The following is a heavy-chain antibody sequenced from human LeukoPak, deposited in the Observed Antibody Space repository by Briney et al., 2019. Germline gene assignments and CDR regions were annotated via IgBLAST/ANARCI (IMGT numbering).Heavy chain of an antibody. D-gene: IGHD6-13*01. CDR3: AKTRGIAAAGPTGPYGMDV. J-gene: IGHJ6*02. Sequence: PGGSLRLSCAASGFTFSSYSMNWVRQAPGKGLEWVSSISSSSSYIYYADSVKGRFTISRDNAKNSLYLQMNNLRAEDTAVYYCAKTRGIAAAGPTGPYGMDVWGQGTTVTVSS. V-gene: IGHV3-21*01. CDR1: GFTFSSYS. CDR2: ISSSSSYI.